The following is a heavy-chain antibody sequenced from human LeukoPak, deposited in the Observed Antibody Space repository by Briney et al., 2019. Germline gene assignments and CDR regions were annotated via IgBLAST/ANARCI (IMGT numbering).Heavy chain of an antibody. D-gene: IGHD4-17*01. CDR1: GFTFSSYA. CDR2: ISGSGGST. Sequence: GGSLRLSCAASGFTFSSYAMSWVRQAPGKGLEWVSAISGSGGSTYYADSVKGRFTISRDNSKNTLHLQMNSLRAEDTAVYYCANDNYGDYKDYYYYGMDVWGQGTTVTVSS. V-gene: IGHV3-23*01. CDR3: ANDNYGDYKDYYYYGMDV. J-gene: IGHJ6*02.